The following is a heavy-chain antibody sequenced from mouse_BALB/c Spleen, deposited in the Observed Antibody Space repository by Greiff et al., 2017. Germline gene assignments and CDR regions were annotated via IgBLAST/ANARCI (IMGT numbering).Heavy chain of an antibody. CDR3: ARRGIRVEGAMDY. CDR1: GFSLTSYG. V-gene: IGHV2-2*02. CDR2: IWSGGST. D-gene: IGHD1-1*01. J-gene: IGHJ4*01. Sequence: QVQLKESGPGLVQPSQSLSITCTVSGFSLTSYGVHWVRQSPGKGLEWLGVIWSGGSTDYNAAFISRLSISKDNSKSQVFFKMNSLQANDTAIYYCARRGIRVEGAMDYWGQGTSVTVSS.